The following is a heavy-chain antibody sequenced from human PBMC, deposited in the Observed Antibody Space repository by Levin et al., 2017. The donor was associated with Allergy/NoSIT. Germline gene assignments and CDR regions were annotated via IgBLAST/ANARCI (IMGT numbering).Heavy chain of an antibody. CDR1: GFSFSSYG. D-gene: IGHD3-10*01. Sequence: GGSLRLSCGASGFSFSSYGMHWVRQAPGKGLEWVAIVWYDGSNQKYADSVKGRFTVSRDNSKNTLYLQMNSPRAEDTAVYYCARDRGDYYYLDYWGQGTLVTVSS. CDR3: ARDRGDYYYLDY. CDR2: VWYDGSNQ. J-gene: IGHJ4*02. V-gene: IGHV3-33*01.